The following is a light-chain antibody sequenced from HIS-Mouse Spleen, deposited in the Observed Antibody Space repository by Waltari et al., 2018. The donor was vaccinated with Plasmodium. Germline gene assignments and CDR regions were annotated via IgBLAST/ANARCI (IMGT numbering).Light chain of an antibody. CDR2: EDS. V-gene: IGLV3-10*01. CDR1: ALPKKY. Sequence: SYELTQPPSVSVSPGQTARITCPGDALPKKYAYWYQQKSGQAPVLVNYEDSKRPSGIPEGFSGSSSGTMATLTISGAQVEDEADYYCYSTDSSGNHRVFGGGTKLTVL. J-gene: IGLJ3*02. CDR3: YSTDSSGNHRV.